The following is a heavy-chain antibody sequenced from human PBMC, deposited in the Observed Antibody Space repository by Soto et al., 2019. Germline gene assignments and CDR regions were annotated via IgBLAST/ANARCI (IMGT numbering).Heavy chain of an antibody. CDR1: GASITFGGYS. J-gene: IGHJ4*02. CDR2: INHLETT. V-gene: IGHV4-30-2*01. Sequence: PSETLSLTCTVSGASITFGGYSWSWIRQTPGKGLEWIGYINHLETTFYNPSFESRLTLSIDRAKHQFSLKLHSMSAADRAVYFCARGGGSDSFDYWGQGILVTVSS. CDR3: ARGGGSDSFDY. D-gene: IGHD1-26*01.